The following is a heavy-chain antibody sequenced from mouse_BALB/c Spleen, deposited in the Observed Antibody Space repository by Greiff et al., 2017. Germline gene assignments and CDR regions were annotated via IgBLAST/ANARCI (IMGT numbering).Heavy chain of an antibody. CDR3: ASYGGGRAY. CDR1: GYSITSDYA. CDR2: ISYSGST. V-gene: IGHV3-2*02. J-gene: IGHJ2*01. D-gene: IGHD1-1*01. Sequence: EVKLEESGPGLVKPSQSLSLTCTVTGYSITSDYAWNWIRQFPGNKLEWMGYISYSGSTSYNPSLKSRISITRDTSKNQFFLQLNSVTTEDTATYYCASYGGGRAYWGQGTTLTVSS.